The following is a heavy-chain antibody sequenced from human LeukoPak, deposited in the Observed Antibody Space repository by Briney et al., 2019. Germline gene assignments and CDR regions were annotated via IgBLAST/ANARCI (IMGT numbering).Heavy chain of an antibody. CDR1: GFNLSFYS. J-gene: IGHJ4*02. D-gene: IGHD3-10*01. CDR3: ATVWPHYGSGSSSDY. Sequence: GGSLRLSCEGSGFNLSFYSVSWVRQAPGKGREWLSYIWGTTSIIQYADSVKGGFTLSRDNSNNILYLQLHSLRAEDTSVYYCATVWPHYGSGSSSDYWGQGTLVTVSS. V-gene: IGHV3-48*01. CDR2: IWGTTSII.